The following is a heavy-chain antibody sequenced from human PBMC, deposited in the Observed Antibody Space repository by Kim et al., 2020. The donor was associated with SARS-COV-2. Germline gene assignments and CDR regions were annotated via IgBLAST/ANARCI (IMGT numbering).Heavy chain of an antibody. CDR1: GFTFSSYG. D-gene: IGHD3-9*01. CDR3: ATDPNPRGTGYYFDY. Sequence: GGSLRLSCAASGFTFSSYGMHWVRQAPGKGLEWVAVIWYDGSNKYYADSVKGRFTISRDNSKNTLYLQMNSLRAEDTAVYYCATDPNPRGTGYYFDYWGQGTLVTVSS. CDR2: IWYDGSNK. J-gene: IGHJ4*02. V-gene: IGHV3-33*01.